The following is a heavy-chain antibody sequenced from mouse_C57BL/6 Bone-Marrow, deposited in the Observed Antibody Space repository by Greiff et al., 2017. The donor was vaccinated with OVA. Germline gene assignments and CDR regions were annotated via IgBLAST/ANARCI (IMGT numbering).Heavy chain of an antibody. CDR3: ARDGSRFYWYFDV. V-gene: IGHV1-81*01. J-gene: IGHJ1*03. D-gene: IGHD1-1*01. CDR1: GYTFTSYG. CDR2: IYPRSGNT. Sequence: VKVVESGAELARPGASVKLSCKASGYTFTSYGISWVKQRTGQGLEWIGEIYPRSGNTYYNEKFKGKATLTADKSSSTAYMELRSLTSEDSAVYFCARDGSRFYWYFDVWGTGTTVTVSS.